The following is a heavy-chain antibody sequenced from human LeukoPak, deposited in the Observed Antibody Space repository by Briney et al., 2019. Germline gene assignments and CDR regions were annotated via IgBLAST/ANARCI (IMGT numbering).Heavy chain of an antibody. D-gene: IGHD6-13*01. CDR1: GFTFSSYE. Sequence: GGSLRLSCAASGFTFSSYEMHWVRQAPGKGLEWVSYISSSGRTIDYADSVKGRFSISRDNAKNSLYLQMNSLRAEDTAVYYCARDRAYNSNWPNFYYYYYMDVWGKGTTVTISS. J-gene: IGHJ6*03. V-gene: IGHV3-48*03. CDR2: ISSSGRTI. CDR3: ARDRAYNSNWPNFYYYYYMDV.